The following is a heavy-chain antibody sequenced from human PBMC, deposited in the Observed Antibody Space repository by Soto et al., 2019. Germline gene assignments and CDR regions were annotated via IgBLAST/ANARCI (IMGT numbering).Heavy chain of an antibody. Sequence: SETLSLTCAVYGGSFSGYYWSWIRQPPGKGLEWIGEINHSGSTNYNPSLKSRVTISVDTPKNQFSLKLSSVTAADTAVYYCARADYYYGSGSYYNVGWFDPWGQGTLVTVSS. D-gene: IGHD3-10*01. CDR2: INHSGST. CDR1: GGSFSGYY. J-gene: IGHJ5*02. CDR3: ARADYYYGSGSYYNVGWFDP. V-gene: IGHV4-34*01.